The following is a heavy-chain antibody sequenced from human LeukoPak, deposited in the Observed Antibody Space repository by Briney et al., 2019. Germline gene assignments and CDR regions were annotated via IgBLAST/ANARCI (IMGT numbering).Heavy chain of an antibody. Sequence: ASVKVSCKASGYTFTGYYMHWVRQAPGQGLEWMGWISAYNGNTNYAQKLQGRVTMTTDTSTSTAYMELRSLRSDDTAVYYCARPQYYYGSGPIGYWGQGTLVTVSS. J-gene: IGHJ4*02. V-gene: IGHV1-18*04. D-gene: IGHD3-10*01. CDR1: GYTFTGYY. CDR3: ARPQYYYGSGPIGY. CDR2: ISAYNGNT.